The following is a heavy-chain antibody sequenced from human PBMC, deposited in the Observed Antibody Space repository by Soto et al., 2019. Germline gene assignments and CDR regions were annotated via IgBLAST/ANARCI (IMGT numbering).Heavy chain of an antibody. V-gene: IGHV4-30-2*01. CDR2: IYHSGST. J-gene: IGHJ4*02. Sequence: QLQLQESGSGLVKPSQTLSLTCAVSGGSISSGGYSWSWIRQPPGKGLEWIGYIYHSGSTYYNPSLNSRVTISVDRSNTQISQKLSSVTAADTAVYYCARGMTTVTTFDFWGQVTLVTVSA. CDR1: GGSISSGGYS. CDR3: ARGMTTVTTFDF. D-gene: IGHD4-17*01.